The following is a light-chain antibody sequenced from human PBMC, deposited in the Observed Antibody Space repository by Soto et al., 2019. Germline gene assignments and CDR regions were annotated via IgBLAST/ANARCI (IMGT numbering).Light chain of an antibody. CDR3: QQSYSTPPA. CDR2: AAS. Sequence: DIQLTQSPSSVSASVGDRVTMTCRASQSISSYLNWYQQKPGKAPKLLIYAASSLQSGVPSRFRGSGSGTDFTLTISSLQPEDFATYYCQQSYSTPPAFGQGTKVDIK. CDR1: QSISSY. V-gene: IGKV1-39*01. J-gene: IGKJ1*01.